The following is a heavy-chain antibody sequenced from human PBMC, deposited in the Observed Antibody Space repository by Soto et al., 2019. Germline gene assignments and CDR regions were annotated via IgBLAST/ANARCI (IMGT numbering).Heavy chain of an antibody. CDR2: ISAYNGNT. J-gene: IGHJ4*02. Sequence: GASVKVSCKTSGYTFRSYGISWVRQAPGQGLEWMGWISAYNGNTNSAQKVQGRVIMTTDTSTSTAYMELRNLRSDDTAVYYCARGKVVVVPAALGLFDYWGQGTLVTVSS. CDR1: GYTFRSYG. V-gene: IGHV1-18*01. CDR3: ARGKVVVVPAALGLFDY. D-gene: IGHD2-2*01.